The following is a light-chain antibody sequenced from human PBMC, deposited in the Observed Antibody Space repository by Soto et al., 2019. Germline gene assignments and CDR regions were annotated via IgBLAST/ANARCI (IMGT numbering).Light chain of an antibody. CDR1: QSVSSN. J-gene: IGKJ5*01. CDR3: QQYNKWPPIT. CDR2: RAS. V-gene: IGKV3-15*01. Sequence: EIVMTQSPATLSVSPGESATLSCRASQSVSSNLAWYQQKPGQAPRLLIYRASTRATGIPARFSGSGSGTEFTLTISSLQSEDLAVYYCQQYNKWPPITFGQGTRLEIK.